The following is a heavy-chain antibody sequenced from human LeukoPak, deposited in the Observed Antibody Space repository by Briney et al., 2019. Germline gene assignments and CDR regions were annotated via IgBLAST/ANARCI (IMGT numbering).Heavy chain of an antibody. CDR1: GYSFPTFD. CDR2: MNPNSGNT. D-gene: IGHD3-10*01. CDR3: ARGGILVQGVTILYGMDV. J-gene: IGHJ6*02. Sequence: ASLKVSCKTSGYSFPTFDINWVRQATGQGLEWMGWMNPNSGNTNYEQKFQGRLTMTRDTSISTAYMELSSLRSEDTAVYYCARGGILVQGVTILYGMDVWGQGTTVTVSS. V-gene: IGHV1-8*01.